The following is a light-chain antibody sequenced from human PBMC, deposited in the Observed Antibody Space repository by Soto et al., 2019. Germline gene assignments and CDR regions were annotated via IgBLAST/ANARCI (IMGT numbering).Light chain of an antibody. CDR3: QQYRMSPNT. CDR2: GAS. V-gene: IGKV3-20*01. CDR1: LRVDDSH. J-gene: IGKJ5*01. Sequence: EIVLSLSPGTRSFSPGERSTLSYRASLRVDDSHLAWYQLRPGQAPRLLIYGASTRATGIPDRFSGSGSGTDFSLTIRGLKPEDFAVYYCQQYRMSPNTFGQGTRLEIK.